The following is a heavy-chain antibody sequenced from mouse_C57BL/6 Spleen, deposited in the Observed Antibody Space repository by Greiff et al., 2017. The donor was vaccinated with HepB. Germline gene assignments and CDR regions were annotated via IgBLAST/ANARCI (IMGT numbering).Heavy chain of an antibody. V-gene: IGHV1-54*01. CDR2: INPGSGGT. J-gene: IGHJ4*01. D-gene: IGHD2-5*01. CDR3: AREAYYSKSSYAMDY. CDR1: GYAFTNYL. Sequence: QVQLQQSGAELVRPGTSVKVSCKASGYAFTNYLIEWVKQRPGQGLEWIGVINPGSGGTNYNEKFKGKATLTADKSSSTAYMQLSSLTSEDSAVYFCAREAYYSKSSYAMDYWGQGTSVTVSS.